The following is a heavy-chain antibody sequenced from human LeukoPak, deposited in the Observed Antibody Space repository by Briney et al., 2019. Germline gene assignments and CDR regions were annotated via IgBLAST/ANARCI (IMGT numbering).Heavy chain of an antibody. CDR2: IAYGGTT. V-gene: IGHV4-31*03. D-gene: IGHD3-22*01. J-gene: IGHJ5*02. CDR3: AREVTYYYDSSGHQYGGNWFDP. CDR1: GGSIRSGGYS. Sequence: SETLSLTCTVSGGSIRSGGYSWSWIRQHPGKGLEWIGYIAYGGTTLYNPSLKSRVTISVDTSKNLLSLNLTSVTAADTAVYYCAREVTYYYDSSGHQYGGNWFDPWGQGTLVTVSS.